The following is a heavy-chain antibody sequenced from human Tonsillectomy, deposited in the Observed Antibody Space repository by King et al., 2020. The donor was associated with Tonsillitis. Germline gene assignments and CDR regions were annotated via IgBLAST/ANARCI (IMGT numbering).Heavy chain of an antibody. Sequence: VQLQESGPGLVKSSESLSLTCTVSGGSISSYYWNWFRQRPGKGLEWIGYIYYSGSNNYNPSLKSRVTLSVDTSKKQFSLTVSSVTAADTAVYYCARAVGYNFGTWHYFDYWGQGTLVTVSS. CDR2: IYYSGSN. V-gene: IGHV4-59*01. CDR3: ARAVGYNFGTWHYFDY. CDR1: GGSISSYY. J-gene: IGHJ4*02. D-gene: IGHD5-24*01.